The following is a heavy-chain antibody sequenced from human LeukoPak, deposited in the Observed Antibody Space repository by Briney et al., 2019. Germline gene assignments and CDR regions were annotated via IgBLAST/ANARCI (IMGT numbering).Heavy chain of an antibody. CDR1: GGSISSYY. D-gene: IGHD2-15*01. Sequence: PSETLSLTCTVSGGSISSYYWSWIRQTAGRGLQWIGRIYTSGSTNYNPSLKSRVTMSVDTSKNQFSLKLTSVTAADTAVYYCARVKEGIGYFAYWGQGTLVTVSS. CDR2: IYTSGST. J-gene: IGHJ4*02. CDR3: ARVKEGIGYFAY. V-gene: IGHV4-4*07.